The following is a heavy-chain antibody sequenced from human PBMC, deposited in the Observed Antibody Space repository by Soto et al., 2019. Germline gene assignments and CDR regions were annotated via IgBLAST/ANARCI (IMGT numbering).Heavy chain of an antibody. J-gene: IGHJ5*02. CDR1: GYTFTSYG. CDR3: ARDPNIVVVVAATPDNNWFDP. CDR2: ISAYNGNT. Sequence: ASVKVSCKASGYTFTSYGISWVRQAPGQGLEWMGWISAYNGNTNYAQKLQGRVTMTTDTSTSTAYMELRSLRSDDTAVYYCARDPNIVVVVAATPDNNWFDPWGQGTLVTV. V-gene: IGHV1-18*01. D-gene: IGHD2-15*01.